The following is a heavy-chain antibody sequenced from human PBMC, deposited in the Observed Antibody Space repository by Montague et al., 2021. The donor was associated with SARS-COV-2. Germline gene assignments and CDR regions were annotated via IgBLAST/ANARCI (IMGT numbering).Heavy chain of an antibody. Sequence: CAISGDSVSSNSATWNWIRQYPSRGLEWLGSTYYRSMWKSDYARSVKSRIAINPDTSKNQFSLQLSSVTPEDTALYYCVRGIEAAGSYDYWGQGTLVTVSS. CDR2: TYYRSMWKS. V-gene: IGHV6-1*01. D-gene: IGHD6-13*01. CDR1: GDSVSSNSAT. J-gene: IGHJ4*02. CDR3: VRGIEAAGSYDY.